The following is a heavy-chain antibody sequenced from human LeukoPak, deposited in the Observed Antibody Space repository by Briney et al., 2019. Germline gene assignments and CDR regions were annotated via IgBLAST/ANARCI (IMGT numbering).Heavy chain of an antibody. D-gene: IGHD3-22*01. Sequence: SETLSLTCTVSGDSISSGDYYWSWIRQPAGKGLEWIGRISSSGSTNYNPSLKSRVTISVDTSKNQFSLKLSSVTAADTAVYFCAKGPYSYDSSGAFDIWGQGTMVTVSS. CDR2: ISSSGST. J-gene: IGHJ3*02. CDR1: GDSISSGDYY. CDR3: AKGPYSYDSSGAFDI. V-gene: IGHV4-61*02.